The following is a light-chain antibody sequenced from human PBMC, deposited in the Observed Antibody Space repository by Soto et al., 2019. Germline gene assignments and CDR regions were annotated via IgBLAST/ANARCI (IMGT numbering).Light chain of an antibody. Sequence: EIVLTQSPATLSLSPGDRAVLSCRASQSVSRSLTWYQHKPGQAPRLLIYDASTRATGIPRRFSGSGSGTDFTLTISSLEPEDFAVYYCQQYNSYLITFGQGTRLEIK. CDR2: DAS. CDR1: QSVSRS. J-gene: IGKJ5*01. V-gene: IGKV3-11*01. CDR3: QQYNSYLIT.